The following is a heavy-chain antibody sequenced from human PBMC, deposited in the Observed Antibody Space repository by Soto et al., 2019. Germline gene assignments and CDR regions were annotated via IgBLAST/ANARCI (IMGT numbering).Heavy chain of an antibody. J-gene: IGHJ6*02. CDR3: AKNGQPPYYYYGMDV. CDR1: GYTFSSYG. Sequence: ASVKVSCTAPGYTFSSYGISWVRQAPGQGLEWMGWVSGYNGDTKYAQKVQGRVTMTTDTSTYTAYMELRSLTSDDTAKYYCAKNGQPPYYYYGMDVWGQGTTVTVSS. D-gene: IGHD2-8*01. CDR2: VSGYNGDT. V-gene: IGHV1-18*01.